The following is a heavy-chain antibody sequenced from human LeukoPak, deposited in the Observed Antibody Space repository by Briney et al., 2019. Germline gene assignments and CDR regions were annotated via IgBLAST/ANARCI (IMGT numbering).Heavy chain of an antibody. CDR1: GGSVSSGNYY. Sequence: PSETLSLTCTVSGGSVSSGNYYWSWIRQPPGKGLEWIGYIYYSGSTNYNPSLKSRVTISVGTSKNQFSLRLSSVTAADTAVYYCASLSAGWAVQLYNFDYWGQGTLVTVPS. CDR3: ASLSAGWAVQLYNFDY. D-gene: IGHD3-3*01. J-gene: IGHJ4*02. V-gene: IGHV4-61*01. CDR2: IYYSGST.